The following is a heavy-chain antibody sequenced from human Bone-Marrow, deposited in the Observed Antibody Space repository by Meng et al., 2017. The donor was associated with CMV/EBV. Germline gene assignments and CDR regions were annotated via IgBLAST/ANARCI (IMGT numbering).Heavy chain of an antibody. CDR2: ISAYNGNT. D-gene: IGHD2-15*01. V-gene: IGHV1-18*04. J-gene: IGHJ6*02. CDR3: ARDGEYCSGGSCQNYYYYGMDV. Sequence: ASVKVSCKAAGSTFSNLYIHWVRQAPGQGLEWMGWISAYNGNTNYAQKLQGRVTMTTDTSTSTAYMELRSLRSDDTAVYYCARDGEYCSGGSCQNYYYYGMDVWGQGTTVTVSS. CDR1: GSTFSNLY.